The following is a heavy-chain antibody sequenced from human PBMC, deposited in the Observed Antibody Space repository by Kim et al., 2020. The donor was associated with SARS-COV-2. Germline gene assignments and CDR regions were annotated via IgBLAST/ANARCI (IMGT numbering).Heavy chain of an antibody. CDR3: ARVHDESGWHTFDY. J-gene: IGHJ4*02. CDR1: GFTFSSYA. CDR2: ISYDGSNK. D-gene: IGHD6-19*01. Sequence: GGSLRLSCAASGFTFSSYAMHWVRQAPGKGLEWVAVISYDGSNKYYADSVKGRFTISRDNSKNTLYLQMNSLRAEDTAVYYCARVHDESGWHTFDYWGQGTLVTVSS. V-gene: IGHV3-30-3*01.